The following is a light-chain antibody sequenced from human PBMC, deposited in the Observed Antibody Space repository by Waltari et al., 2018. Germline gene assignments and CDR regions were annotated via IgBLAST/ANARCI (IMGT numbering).Light chain of an antibody. CDR1: RRHSSNV. CDR2: VNSDGSQ. J-gene: IGLJ3*02. V-gene: IGLV4-69*01. Sequence: QLVLTQSPSASASLGASVKLTCTLSRRHSSNVIAWNQQQPEKGPLFLMKVNSDGSQSKGDKIPDRFSGSSSGAEHYLTISSLQSEDEADYYCQTGGHGTWVFGGGTKLTVL. CDR3: QTGGHGTWV.